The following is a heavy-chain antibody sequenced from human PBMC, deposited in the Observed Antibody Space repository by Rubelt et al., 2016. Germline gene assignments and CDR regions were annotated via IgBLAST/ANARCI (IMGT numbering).Heavy chain of an antibody. J-gene: IGHJ4*02. CDR3: ATYYYDSSGYYNDY. Sequence: QVQLQESGPGLVKPSQTLSLTCSVSGGSISSSGHYWSWIRQHPGKGLEWIGYIFYSGSTYYNPSPKVRVTISLETSKNQFSLNLSSVTAADTAVYYCATYYYDSSGYYNDYWGQGTLVTVSS. CDR2: IFYSGST. D-gene: IGHD3-22*01. V-gene: IGHV4-31*08. CDR1: GGSISSSGHY.